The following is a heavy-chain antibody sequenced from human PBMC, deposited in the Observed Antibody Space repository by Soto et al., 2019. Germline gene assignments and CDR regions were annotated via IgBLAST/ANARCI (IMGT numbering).Heavy chain of an antibody. CDR2: IYSGGST. D-gene: IGHD3-22*01. Sequence: EVQLVESGGGLIQPGGSLRLSCAASGFTVSSNYMSWVRQAPGKGLEWVSVIYSGGSTYYADSVKDRFTISRDNSKNTLSLQLNSLRAEDTAVYYCAKYYYDSSGYVGYFDLWGRGTLVTVSS. J-gene: IGHJ2*01. CDR1: GFTVSSNY. CDR3: AKYYYDSSGYVGYFDL. V-gene: IGHV3-53*01.